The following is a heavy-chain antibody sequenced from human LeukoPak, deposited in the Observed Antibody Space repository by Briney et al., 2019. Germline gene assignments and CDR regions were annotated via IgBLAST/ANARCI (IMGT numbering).Heavy chain of an antibody. V-gene: IGHV1-8*01. CDR2: MNPNSGNT. D-gene: IGHD3-9*01. J-gene: IGHJ4*02. CDR3: AVRRYFDWLLLP. CDR1: GYTFTSYD. Sequence: GASVKVSCKASGYTFTSYDINWVRQATGQGLEWMGWMNPNSGNTGYAQKFQGRVTMTRNTSISTAYMKLSSLRSEDTAVYYCAVRRYFDWLLLPWGQGTLVTVSS.